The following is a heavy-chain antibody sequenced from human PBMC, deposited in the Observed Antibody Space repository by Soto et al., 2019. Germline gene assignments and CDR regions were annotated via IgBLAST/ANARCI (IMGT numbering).Heavy chain of an antibody. CDR2: MNPNTGNS. V-gene: IGHV1-8*01. Sequence: GAPVKGSCKASGYTFTSYDIYWGRQATGQGLEWMGGMNPNTGNSAYAEKFQGRVTVTSDTSINTVHMELNSLRSEDTAVYYCPRRAETNGWNGFGAYKYYFDFWGQGTLVTVSS. CDR3: PRRAETNGWNGFGAYKYYFDF. D-gene: IGHD1-1*01. CDR1: GYTFTSYD. J-gene: IGHJ4*02.